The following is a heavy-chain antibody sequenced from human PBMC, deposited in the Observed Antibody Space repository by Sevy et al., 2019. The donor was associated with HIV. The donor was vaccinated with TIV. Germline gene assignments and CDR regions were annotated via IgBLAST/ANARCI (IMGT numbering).Heavy chain of an antibody. V-gene: IGHV1-2*02. CDR3: ARPGISEQWLVRNSYYFDY. Sequence: ASVKVSCKASGYTFTGYYMHWVRQAPGQGLEWMGWINPNSGGTNYAQKFQGRVTMTRDTSIRKAYMELSRLRSDDTAVYYCARPGISEQWLVRNSYYFDYWGQGTLVTVSS. J-gene: IGHJ4*02. CDR2: INPNSGGT. D-gene: IGHD6-19*01. CDR1: GYTFTGYY.